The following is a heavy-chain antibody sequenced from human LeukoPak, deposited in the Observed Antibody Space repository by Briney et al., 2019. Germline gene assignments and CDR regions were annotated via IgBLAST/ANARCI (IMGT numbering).Heavy chain of an antibody. D-gene: IGHD5-24*01. CDR3: ARAVGDGYNYYFDY. CDR1: GLTFSDYG. Sequence: PGRSLRLSCAASGLTFSDYGMHWVRQAPGKGLEWVAVIWYDGSNKYYANSVKGRFTISRDNSKNTLYLQMNSLRAEDTAVYYCARAVGDGYNYYFDYWGQGTLVTVSS. J-gene: IGHJ4*02. V-gene: IGHV3-33*01. CDR2: IWYDGSNK.